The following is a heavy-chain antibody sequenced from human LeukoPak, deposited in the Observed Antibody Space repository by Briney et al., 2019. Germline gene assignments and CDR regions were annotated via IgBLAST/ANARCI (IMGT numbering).Heavy chain of an antibody. J-gene: IGHJ4*02. V-gene: IGHV4-59*01. CDR1: GGSIINYY. CDR2: IYHSGST. Sequence: SETLSLTCTVSGGSIINYYWSWIRQPPGKGLEWIGYIYHSGSTNYNPSLKSRVTISVDTSKNQFSLKLSSVTAADTAVYYCARDKRYGDYYFDYWGQGTLVTVSP. CDR3: ARDKRYGDYYFDY. D-gene: IGHD4-17*01.